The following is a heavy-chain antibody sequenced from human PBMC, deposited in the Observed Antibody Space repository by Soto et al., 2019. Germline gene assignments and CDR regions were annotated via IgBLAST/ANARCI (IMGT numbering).Heavy chain of an antibody. V-gene: IGHV4-38-2*01. CDR2: VHYSGST. Sequence: SETLSLTCAVSGNSISSRNYWGWIRQPPGKGLEWIGSVHYSGSTHYNPSLKSRVIISVDTSKNQLSLRRRSVTAADTAVYYCARNNANDGSGREGFDYWGQGTLVTVSS. CDR1: GNSISSRNY. CDR3: ARNNANDGSGREGFDY. J-gene: IGHJ4*02. D-gene: IGHD3-3*01.